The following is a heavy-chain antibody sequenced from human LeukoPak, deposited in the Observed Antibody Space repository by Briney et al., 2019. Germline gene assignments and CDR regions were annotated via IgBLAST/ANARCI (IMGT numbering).Heavy chain of an antibody. CDR1: GFALSSHW. CDR3: ARVQYSGTYSDAFDM. Sequence: PGGSLRLSCAASGFALSSHWMTWVRQAPGKGLEWVSIIYTGDTPRYADSVKGRFTISRDNSKNTLYLQMNNLRAEDTATYYCARVQYSGTYSDAFDMWGQGTVVHVSS. J-gene: IGHJ3*02. V-gene: IGHV3-53*01. CDR2: IYTGDTP. D-gene: IGHD1-26*01.